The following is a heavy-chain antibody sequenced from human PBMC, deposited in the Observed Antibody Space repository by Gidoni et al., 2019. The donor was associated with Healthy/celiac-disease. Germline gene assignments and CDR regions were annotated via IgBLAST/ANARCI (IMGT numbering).Heavy chain of an antibody. J-gene: IGHJ3*02. Sequence: QLQLQESGPGLVKPSETLSLTCTVSGGSISSSSYYWDWIRQPPGKGLEWIGSIYYSGSTYYNPSLKSRVTISVDTSKNQFSLKLSSVTAADTAVYYCARDRVLAVKYTMSGAFDIWGQGTMVTVSS. CDR3: ARDRVLAVKYTMSGAFDI. CDR2: IYYSGST. D-gene: IGHD6-19*01. CDR1: GGSISSSSYY. V-gene: IGHV4-39*07.